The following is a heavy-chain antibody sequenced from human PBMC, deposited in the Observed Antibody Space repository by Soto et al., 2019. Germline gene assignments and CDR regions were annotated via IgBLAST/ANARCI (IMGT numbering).Heavy chain of an antibody. CDR2: IKSKTEGGTT. J-gene: IGHJ6*02. CDR3: TTFRIVGATGLDYYYYYGMDV. D-gene: IGHD1-26*01. V-gene: IGHV3-15*01. Sequence: PGRSLRLSCAASEFNFSNPWMSWVRQAPGKGLEWVGRIKSKTEGGTTDCAAPVKGRFTISRDDSKNTLYLQMNSLNTEYTAVYYCTTFRIVGATGLDYYYYYGMDVWGQGTTVTVSS. CDR1: EFNFSNPW.